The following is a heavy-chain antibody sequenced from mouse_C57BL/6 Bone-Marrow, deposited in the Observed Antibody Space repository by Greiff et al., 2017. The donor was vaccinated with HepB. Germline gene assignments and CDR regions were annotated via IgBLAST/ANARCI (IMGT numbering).Heavy chain of an antibody. J-gene: IGHJ4*01. CDR3: ARHGAYYSNLYAMDY. Sequence: EVKVVESGGDLVKPGGSLKLSCAASGFTFSSYGMSWVRQTPDKRLEWVATISSGGSYTYYPDSVKGRFTISRDNAKNTLYLQMSRLKSEDTAMYYCARHGAYYSNLYAMDYWGQGTSVTVSS. CDR1: GFTFSSYG. D-gene: IGHD2-5*01. CDR2: ISSGGSYT. V-gene: IGHV5-6*01.